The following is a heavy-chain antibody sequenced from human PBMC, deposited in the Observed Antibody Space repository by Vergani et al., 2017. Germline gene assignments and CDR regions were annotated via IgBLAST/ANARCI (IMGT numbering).Heavy chain of an antibody. CDR2: ISSNGGST. V-gene: IGHV3-64*01. CDR1: GFTFSSYA. D-gene: IGHD3-22*01. J-gene: IGHJ3*02. CDR3: ARDIDPDYYDSRGYSDAFDI. Sequence: EVQLVESGGGLVQPGGSLRLSCAASGFTFSSYAMHWVRQAPGKGLEYVSAISSNGGSTYYANSVKGRFTISRDNSKNTLYLQMGSLRAEDMAVYYCARDIDPDYYDSRGYSDAFDIWGQGTMVTVSS.